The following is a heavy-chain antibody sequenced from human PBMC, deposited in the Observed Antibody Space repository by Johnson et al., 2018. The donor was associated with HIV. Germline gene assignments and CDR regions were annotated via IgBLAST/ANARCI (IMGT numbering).Heavy chain of an antibody. J-gene: IGHJ3*02. CDR2: ISGSGGST. CDR1: GFTVSSND. D-gene: IGHD2-15*01. Sequence: VRLVEFGGGLIQPGGSLRLSCVASGFTVSSNDMSWVRQAPGKGLEWVSAISGSGGSTYYADSVKGRFTISRDHSKNTLFLQMNSLKTEDTARYYCSTGDLVVVVGAMLLPLHDAFDIWGQGTMGTVSS. V-gene: IGHV3-23*04. CDR3: STGDLVVVVGAMLLPLHDAFDI.